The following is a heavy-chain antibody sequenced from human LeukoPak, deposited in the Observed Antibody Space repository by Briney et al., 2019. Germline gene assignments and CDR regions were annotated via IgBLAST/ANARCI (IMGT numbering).Heavy chain of an antibody. CDR2: IKSDGITT. V-gene: IGHV3-74*01. Sequence: GGSLRLSCAASGFTFTNYWIHWVRQAPGKGLMWVSRIKSDGITTNYADSVKGRFTISRDNAKNTVYLQMNSLRAEGTAVYFCARGMFHGYCTDYWGQGTWVPVSS. D-gene: IGHD3-3*01. J-gene: IGHJ4*02. CDR1: GFTFTNYW. CDR3: ARGMFHGYCTDY.